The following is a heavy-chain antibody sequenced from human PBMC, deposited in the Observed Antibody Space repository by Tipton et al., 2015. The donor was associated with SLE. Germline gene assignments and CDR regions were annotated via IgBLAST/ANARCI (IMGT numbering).Heavy chain of an antibody. CDR1: GGSINSGDYS. CDR3: AREPLEVREWFDL. J-gene: IGHJ2*01. Sequence: TLSLTCAVSGGSINSGDYSWSWIRQPPGKGLEWIGYIFHSGNAYYNPSLKSRVTISVDTSKNQFSLKLSSVTAADTAVYYCAREPLEVREWFDLWGRGTLVTVSS. D-gene: IGHD3-3*01. V-gene: IGHV4-30-2*01. CDR2: IFHSGNA.